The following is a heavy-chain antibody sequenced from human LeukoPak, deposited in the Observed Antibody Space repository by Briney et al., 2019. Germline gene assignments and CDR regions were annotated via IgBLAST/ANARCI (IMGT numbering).Heavy chain of an antibody. V-gene: IGHV4-59*01. CDR2: IYYSGST. CDR3: ASVYSGSYYGMDV. CDR1: GGSISSYY. D-gene: IGHD6-6*01. J-gene: IGHJ6*02. Sequence: SETLSLTCTVSGGSISSYYWSWIRQPPGKGLEWIGYIYYSGSTNYNPSLKSRVTISVDTSKNQFSLKLSSVTAADTAVYYCASVYSGSYYGMDVWGQGTTVTVSS.